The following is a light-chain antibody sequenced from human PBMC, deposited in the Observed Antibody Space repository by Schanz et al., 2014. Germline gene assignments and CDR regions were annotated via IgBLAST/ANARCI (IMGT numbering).Light chain of an antibody. CDR2: GSS. V-gene: IGKV3-20*01. J-gene: IGKJ1*01. CDR1: QSVSSSY. CDR3: QQYHTSPLT. Sequence: IVLTQSPGTLSLSPGERATLSCRASQSVSSSYLAWYQQKPGQAPRLLIYGSSNRATGIPARFSGSGSGTDFTLTITSLEPEDFAVYYCQQYHTSPLTFGQGTKVEIK.